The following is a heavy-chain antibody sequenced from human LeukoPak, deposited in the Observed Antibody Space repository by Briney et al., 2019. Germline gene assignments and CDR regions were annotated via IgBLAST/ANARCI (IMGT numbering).Heavy chain of an antibody. Sequence: SETLSLTCTVSGGSISSYYWSWIRQPPGKGLEWIGYIYYSGTTNYNPSLKSRVTMSVDTSKNQFSLKLSSVTAADTAVYYCARSCSSTSCYTFETYYDFWSGYFGWFDPWGQGTLVTVSS. CDR2: IYYSGTT. V-gene: IGHV4-59*12. D-gene: IGHD3-3*01. CDR3: ARSCSSTSCYTFETYYDFWSGYFGWFDP. CDR1: GGSISSYY. J-gene: IGHJ5*02.